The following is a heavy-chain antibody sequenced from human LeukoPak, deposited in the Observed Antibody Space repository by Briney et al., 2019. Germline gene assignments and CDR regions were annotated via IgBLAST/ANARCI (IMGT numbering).Heavy chain of an antibody. CDR2: INPSGGST. CDR3: ARDVSCSSTSCNYPGTDY. V-gene: IGHV1-46*01. D-gene: IGHD2-2*01. J-gene: IGHJ4*02. Sequence: ASVNVSFKASGYIFTSYLMHWVRQAPGQGLEWMGIINPSGGSTSYAQKFQGRVTMTRDTSISTAYLELSRLRSDDTAVYYCARDVSCSSTSCNYPGTDYWGQGTLVTVSS. CDR1: GYIFTSYL.